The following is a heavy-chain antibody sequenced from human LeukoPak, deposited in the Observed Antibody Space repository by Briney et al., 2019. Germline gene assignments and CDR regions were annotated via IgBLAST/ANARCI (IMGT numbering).Heavy chain of an antibody. Sequence: PGGSLRLSCAASGFTFSSYAMNWVRQAPGRGLEWVSGFSGSGGTTYYADSVKGRFTISRDNSRNTLNLQMNSLRAEDTALYYCANGNRCTSPNCLGYYYFYMDVWGKGTTVTVSS. V-gene: IGHV3-23*01. J-gene: IGHJ6*03. CDR3: ANGNRCTSPNCLGYYYFYMDV. CDR2: FSGSGGTT. D-gene: IGHD2-8*01. CDR1: GFTFSSYA.